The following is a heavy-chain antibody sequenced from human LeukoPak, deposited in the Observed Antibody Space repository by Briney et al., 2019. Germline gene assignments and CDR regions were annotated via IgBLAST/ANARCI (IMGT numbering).Heavy chain of an antibody. D-gene: IGHD3-22*01. J-gene: IGHJ1*01. CDR2: IYSAGAT. Sequence: PGGSLRLSCAASGLTVSSNSMRWVRQAPGKGLEWVSVIYSAGATYYADPVRGGLTISTDKYKKTVSLQIDSLRAEHTGVNYCARASSEVGGYYPEYYRHWGQGTLVTVSS. CDR1: GLTVSSNS. CDR3: ARASSEVGGYYPEYYRH. V-gene: IGHV3-66*01.